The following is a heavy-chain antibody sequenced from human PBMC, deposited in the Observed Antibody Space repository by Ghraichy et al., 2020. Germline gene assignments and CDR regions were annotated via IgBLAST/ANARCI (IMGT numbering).Heavy chain of an antibody. CDR1: GFSFSSYW. J-gene: IGHJ4*02. V-gene: IGHV3-7*01. CDR2: IKQDGSAT. Sequence: GGSLRLSCAASGFSFSSYWMTWVRQAPGKGLEWVANIKQDGSATYYVASVRGRFTISRDNAKNSLYLQMNSLRAEDTAVYYCARVRWFGDQIYFDYWGQGTLVTVSS. D-gene: IGHD3-10*01. CDR3: ARVRWFGDQIYFDY.